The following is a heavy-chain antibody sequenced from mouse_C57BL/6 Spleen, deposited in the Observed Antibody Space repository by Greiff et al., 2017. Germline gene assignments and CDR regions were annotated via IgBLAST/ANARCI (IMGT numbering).Heavy chain of an antibody. J-gene: IGHJ1*03. CDR2: ISYDGSN. V-gene: IGHV3-6*01. Sequence: VQLKESGPGLVKPSQSLSLTCSVTGYSITSGYYWNWIRQFPGNKLEWMGYISYDGSNNYNPSLKNRISITRDTSKNQFFLKLNSVTTEDTATYYCARRPARYFDVWGTGTTVTVSS. CDR3: ARRPARYFDV. CDR1: GYSITSGYY.